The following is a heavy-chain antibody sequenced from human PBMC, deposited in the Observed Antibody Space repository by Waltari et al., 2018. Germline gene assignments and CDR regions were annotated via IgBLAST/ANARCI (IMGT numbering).Heavy chain of an antibody. Sequence: QLQLQESDPGLVKPSETLSLTCPVSGGSISSSSYYWGWIRQPPGKGLEWIGSIYYSGSTYYNPSLKSRVTISVDTSKNQFSLKLSSVTAADTAVYYCAREALIVVVVSFDYWGQGTLVTVSS. V-gene: IGHV4-39*07. J-gene: IGHJ4*02. D-gene: IGHD3-22*01. CDR1: GGSISSSSYY. CDR2: IYYSGST. CDR3: AREALIVVVVSFDY.